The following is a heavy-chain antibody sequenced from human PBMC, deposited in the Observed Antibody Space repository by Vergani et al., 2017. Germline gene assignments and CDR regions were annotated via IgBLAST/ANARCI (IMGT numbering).Heavy chain of an antibody. Sequence: EVQLLESGGGLVQPGGSLRLSCAASGFTFSSFAMSWVRQAPGKGLAGVSAITGSGGSRDYADSVNGRFTISRDNSKDTLYLQMNSLRAEDTAVYYCAKDQTGLGYSNGLFDYWGQGTLVTVSS. D-gene: IGHD5-18*01. CDR3: AKDQTGLGYSNGLFDY. V-gene: IGHV3-23*01. CDR2: ITGSGGSR. J-gene: IGHJ4*02. CDR1: GFTFSSFA.